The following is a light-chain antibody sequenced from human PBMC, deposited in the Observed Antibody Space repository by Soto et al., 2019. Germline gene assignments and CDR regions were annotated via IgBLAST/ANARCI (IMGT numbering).Light chain of an antibody. J-gene: IGLJ1*01. CDR2: DVS. CDR1: SSDVGGYNY. CDR3: NSFRSSNPPYYV. Sequence: QSVLTQPASVSGSPGQSITISCTGTSSDVGGYNYVSWYQQHPGKAPKLMIYDVSNRPSGVPNRFSGSKSGNTASLTISGLQADYEADYYCNSFRSSNPPYYVFGTGTKVTVL. V-gene: IGLV2-14*01.